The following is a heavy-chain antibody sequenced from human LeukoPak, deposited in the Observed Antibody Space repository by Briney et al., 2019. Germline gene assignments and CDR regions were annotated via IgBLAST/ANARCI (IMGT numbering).Heavy chain of an antibody. Sequence: RRGDSLKISCKGSGYSFTSYRIGWVRQMPGKGLEWMVIIYPGESDTRYSPSFQGQVTISADKSITTAYLQWSSLKASDTAMYYCARVAGTGYYYYGMDVWGQGTTVTVSS. V-gene: IGHV5-51*01. CDR2: IYPGESDT. CDR1: GYSFTSYR. CDR3: ARVAGTGYYYYGMDV. J-gene: IGHJ6*02. D-gene: IGHD6-19*01.